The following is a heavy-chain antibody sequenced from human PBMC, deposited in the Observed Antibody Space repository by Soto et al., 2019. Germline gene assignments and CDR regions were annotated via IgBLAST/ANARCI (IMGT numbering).Heavy chain of an antibody. CDR1: GYSVTSYG. CDR3: ARARSRTMDV. J-gene: IGHJ6*02. V-gene: IGHV5-51*01. CDR2: IYPGDSDT. Sequence: GESLKISCKGSGYSVTSYGIGWVRQMPGKGLEWMGIIYPGDSDTRYSPSFQGQATISADKSISTAYLQWSSLKASDTAMYYCARARSRTMDVWGQGTTVTVSS.